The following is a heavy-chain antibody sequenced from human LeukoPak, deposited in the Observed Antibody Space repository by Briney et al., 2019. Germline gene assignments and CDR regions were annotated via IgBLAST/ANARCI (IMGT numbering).Heavy chain of an antibody. CDR2: IYPGDSDT. D-gene: IGHD6-19*01. J-gene: IGHJ5*02. CDR1: GYSFTSYW. V-gene: IGHV5-51*01. Sequence: GESLKISCKCSGYSFTSYWIGWVRQLPGKGLEWMGIIYPGDSDTRYSPSFQGQVTISADKSISTAYLQWSSLKASDTAMYYCARSIAVAGFGTWGQGTLVTVSS. CDR3: ARSIAVAGFGT.